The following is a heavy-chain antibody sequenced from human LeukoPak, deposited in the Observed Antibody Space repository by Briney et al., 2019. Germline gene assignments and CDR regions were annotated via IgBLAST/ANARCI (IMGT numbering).Heavy chain of an antibody. Sequence: ASVKVSCKASGYTFSGSYVHWVRQAPGHGLEWMGWINPNTGGTTYAQEFRGRVTMTRDTSISTAYMELSRLRSDDTAVYYCARDYHDSSGHTYYFDNWGQGTLVTVSS. J-gene: IGHJ4*02. D-gene: IGHD3-22*01. CDR2: INPNTGGT. V-gene: IGHV1-2*02. CDR1: GYTFSGSY. CDR3: ARDYHDSSGHTYYFDN.